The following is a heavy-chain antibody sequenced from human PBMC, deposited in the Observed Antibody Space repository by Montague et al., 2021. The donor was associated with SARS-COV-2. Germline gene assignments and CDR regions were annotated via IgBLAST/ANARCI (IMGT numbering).Heavy chain of an antibody. V-gene: IGHV3-30*04. CDR3: SGSGGILHFRASSGYLSD. CDR1: GFTFNNYG. CDR2: ISYDGSIR. D-gene: IGHD1-26*01. J-gene: IGHJ4*02. Sequence: SLRLSCAASGFTFNNYGFHWVRQAPGKGLQWVALISYDGSIRHYADSVKGRFTISRDQSKNTLYLQLDSLRPKDTAVYLWSGSGGILHFRASSGYLSDWGQGVLVTVSS.